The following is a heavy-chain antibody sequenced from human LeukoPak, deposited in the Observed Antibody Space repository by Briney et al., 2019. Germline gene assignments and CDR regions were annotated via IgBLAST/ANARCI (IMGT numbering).Heavy chain of an antibody. J-gene: IGHJ3*02. Sequence: GGSLRLSCAASGFTFSSYGMHWVRQAPGKGLEWVAFIRYDGSNKYYADSVKGRFTISRDNAKNSLYLQVNGLRAEDTAVYYCARGSRFGVVERDAFDIWGLGTMVTVSS. CDR2: IRYDGSNK. CDR1: GFTFSSYG. V-gene: IGHV3-30*02. D-gene: IGHD3-3*01. CDR3: ARGSRFGVVERDAFDI.